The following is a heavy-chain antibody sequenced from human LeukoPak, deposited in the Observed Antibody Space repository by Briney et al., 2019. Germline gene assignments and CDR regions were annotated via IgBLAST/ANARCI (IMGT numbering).Heavy chain of an antibody. D-gene: IGHD4-17*01. CDR2: INHSGST. CDR3: AGAPSPSTVTRVYGY. CDR1: GGSFSGYY. Sequence: PSETLSLTCAVYGGSFSGYYWSWIRQPPGKGLEWIGEINHSGSTNYNPSLKSRVTISVDTSKNQFSLKLSSVTAADTAVYYCAGAPSPSTVTRVYGYWGQGTLVTVSS. J-gene: IGHJ4*02. V-gene: IGHV4-34*01.